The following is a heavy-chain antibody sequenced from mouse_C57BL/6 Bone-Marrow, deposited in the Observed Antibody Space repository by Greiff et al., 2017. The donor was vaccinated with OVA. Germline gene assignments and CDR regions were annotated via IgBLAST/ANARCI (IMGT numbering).Heavy chain of an antibody. V-gene: IGHV1-47*01. D-gene: IGHD2-3*01. Sequence: VQLQQSGAELARPGASVKMSCKASGYTFTTYPIEWMKQNHGKSLEWIGNFHPYNDDTKYNEKFKGKATLTVEKSSSTVYLELSRLTSDDSAVYYCARGSIYDGYYGWYFDVWGTGTTVTVSS. J-gene: IGHJ1*03. CDR1: GYTFTTYP. CDR2: FHPYNDDT. CDR3: ARGSIYDGYYGWYFDV.